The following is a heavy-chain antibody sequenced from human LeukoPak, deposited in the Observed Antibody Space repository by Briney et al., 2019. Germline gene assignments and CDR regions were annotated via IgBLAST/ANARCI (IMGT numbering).Heavy chain of an antibody. Sequence: SSETLSLTCTVSGGSISSSSYYWGWIRQPPGKGLEWIGSIYYSGSTYYNPSLKSRVTISVDTSKNQFSLKLSSVTAADTAGYYCARQSHRVGATTGSWRDYWGQGTLVTVSS. V-gene: IGHV4-39*01. CDR2: IYYSGST. CDR3: ARQSHRVGATTGSWRDY. CDR1: GGSISSSSYY. J-gene: IGHJ4*02. D-gene: IGHD1-26*01.